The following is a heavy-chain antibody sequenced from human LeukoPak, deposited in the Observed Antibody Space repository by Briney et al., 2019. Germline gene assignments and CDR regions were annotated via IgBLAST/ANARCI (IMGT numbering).Heavy chain of an antibody. CDR2: VSYDGGSE. CDR1: RFTFTTFSDYV. J-gene: IGHJ4*02. V-gene: IGHV3-30*09. Sequence: GGSLRLSCAASRFTFTTFSDYVMHWARQAPGKGLEWVAAVSYDGGSEYYADSVKGRFAVSRDNSKNTLYLQMRSLRPEDTAVYYCASNFYDVGGYYYRAPVQYWGQGTPVTVSS. D-gene: IGHD3-22*01. CDR3: ASNFYDVGGYYYRAPVQY.